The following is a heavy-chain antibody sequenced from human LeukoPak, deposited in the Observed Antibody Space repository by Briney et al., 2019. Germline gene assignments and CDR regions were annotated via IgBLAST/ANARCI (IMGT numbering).Heavy chain of an antibody. J-gene: IGHJ4*02. CDR1: GFTFSSYW. CDR3: AKDHIAAAGHFDY. V-gene: IGHV3-7*01. D-gene: IGHD6-13*01. CDR2: IKQDGSEK. Sequence: GGSLRLSCAASGFTFSSYWMSWVRQAPGKGLEWVANIKQDGSEKYYADSVKGRFTISRDNSKNTLYLQMNSLRAEDTAVYYCAKDHIAAAGHFDYWGQGTLVTVSS.